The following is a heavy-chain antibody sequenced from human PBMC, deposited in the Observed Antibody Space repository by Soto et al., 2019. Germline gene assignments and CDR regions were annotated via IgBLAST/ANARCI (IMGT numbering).Heavy chain of an antibody. V-gene: IGHV2-5*02. CDR3: AHSQGSGGSPGYFDY. CDR1: GFSLSTSSVG. CDR2: IYWDDDK. D-gene: IGHD6-19*01. Sequence: QITLKESGPTLVKPTQTLTLTCTFSGFSLSTSSVGVGWIRQPPGKALEWLALIYWDDDKRYNPSLNNRLTITTDTSKHQVVLTMPHVDPVDTATYYCAHSQGSGGSPGYFDYWGQGTLVTVSS. J-gene: IGHJ4*02.